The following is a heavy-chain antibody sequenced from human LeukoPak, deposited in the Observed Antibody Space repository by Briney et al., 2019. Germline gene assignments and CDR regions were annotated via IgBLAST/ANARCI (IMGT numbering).Heavy chain of an antibody. CDR3: ARGSSGWYRGVYYYYYMDV. CDR2: ISYDGSNK. D-gene: IGHD6-19*01. CDR1: GFTFSSYA. V-gene: IGHV3-30-3*01. Sequence: PGGSLRLSCAASGFTFSSYAMHWVRQAPGKGLEWVAVISYDGSNKYYADSVKGRFTISRDNSKNTLYLQMNSLRAEDTAVYYCARGSSGWYRGVYYYYYMDVWGQGTLVTVSS. J-gene: IGHJ6*03.